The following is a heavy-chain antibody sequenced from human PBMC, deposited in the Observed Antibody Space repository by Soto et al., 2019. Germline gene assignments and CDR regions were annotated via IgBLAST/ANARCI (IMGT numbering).Heavy chain of an antibody. J-gene: IGHJ5*02. CDR2: INPSGGDA. V-gene: IGHV1-46*01. CDR3: ARDGAVSGRSGGFDP. CDR1: GYTFITYY. Sequence: QVQLVQSGAEVKKPGASVKVSCKASGYTFITYYFHWLRQAPGQGLEWMGIINPSGGDASYAEKFQVRVTMTRDTSTNTVYMELSPVRSDDPAVYYCARDGAVSGRSGGFDPWGHGTVVTVSS. D-gene: IGHD3-3*01.